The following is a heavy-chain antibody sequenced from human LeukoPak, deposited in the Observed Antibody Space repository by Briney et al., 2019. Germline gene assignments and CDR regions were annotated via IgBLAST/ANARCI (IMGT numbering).Heavy chain of an antibody. Sequence: GGSLRLSCAASGFIFSSYAMSWVRQAPGKGLEWVSGISGSGGSTYYADSVKDRFTISRDNSKNTLYLQMNSLRAEDTAVYYCAKEYCTDGVCSPLDYWGQGTLVTVSS. J-gene: IGHJ4*02. V-gene: IGHV3-23*01. CDR1: GFIFSSYA. CDR2: ISGSGGST. CDR3: AKEYCTDGVCSPLDY. D-gene: IGHD2-8*01.